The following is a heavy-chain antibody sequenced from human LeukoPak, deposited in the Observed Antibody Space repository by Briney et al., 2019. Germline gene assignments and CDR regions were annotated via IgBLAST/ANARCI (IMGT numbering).Heavy chain of an antibody. CDR2: ISYDGSNK. CDR3: AREGGYDSERYYFDY. V-gene: IGHV3-30-3*01. Sequence: GGSLRLSCAASGFTFSSYAMHWVRQAPGKGLEWVAVISYDGSNKYYADSVKGRFTISRDNSKNTLYLQMNSLRAEDTAVYYCAREGGYDSERYYFDYWGQGTLVTVSS. J-gene: IGHJ4*02. CDR1: GFTFSSYA. D-gene: IGHD3-3*01.